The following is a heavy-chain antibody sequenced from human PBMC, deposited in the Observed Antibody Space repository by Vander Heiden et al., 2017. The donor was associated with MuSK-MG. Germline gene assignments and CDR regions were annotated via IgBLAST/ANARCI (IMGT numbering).Heavy chain of an antibody. Sequence: EVQLVESGGGLVKPGGSLRLSCAASGFTFSSYSMNGVRKAQGKGLEWVSSISSSSSYIYYADSVKGRFTISRDNAKNSLYLQMNSLRAEDTAVYYCASPRAPDFDYWGQGTLVTVSS. V-gene: IGHV3-21*01. CDR3: ASPRAPDFDY. CDR1: GFTFSSYS. CDR2: ISSSSSYI. J-gene: IGHJ4*02.